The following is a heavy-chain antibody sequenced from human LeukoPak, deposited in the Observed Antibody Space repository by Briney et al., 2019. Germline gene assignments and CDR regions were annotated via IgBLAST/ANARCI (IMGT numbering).Heavy chain of an antibody. J-gene: IGHJ6*02. Sequence: GGSLRLSCAAPGFTFSSYWMHWVRQAPGKGLVWVSRINSDGSSTSYADSVKGRFTTSRDNAKNTLYLQMNSLRAEDTAVYYCAVDLYYYYYGMDVWGQGTTVTVSS. CDR3: AVDLYYYYYGMDV. D-gene: IGHD3/OR15-3a*01. CDR2: INSDGSST. V-gene: IGHV3-74*01. CDR1: GFTFSSYW.